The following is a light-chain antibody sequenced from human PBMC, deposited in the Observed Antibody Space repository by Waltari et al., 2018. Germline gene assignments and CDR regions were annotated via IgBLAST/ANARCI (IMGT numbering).Light chain of an antibody. CDR1: QSVRTN. Sequence: VLLTQSPASLSVSPGDTVILSCRASQSVRTNLVWYQQKAGQAPRTLIYGASTRASGGPSRFSGSWSATDFTLIVSSLQSEDAAVYFCQQYYVWPPITFGGGTKLE. CDR2: GAS. J-gene: IGKJ4*01. V-gene: IGKV3-15*01. CDR3: QQYYVWPPIT.